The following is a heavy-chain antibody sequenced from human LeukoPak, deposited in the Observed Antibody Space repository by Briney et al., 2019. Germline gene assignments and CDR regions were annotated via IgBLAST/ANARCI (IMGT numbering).Heavy chain of an antibody. CDR3: ARWGRRVEWLLYDYYYGMDV. V-gene: IGHV4-30-4*08. CDR2: IYHSGST. J-gene: IGHJ6*02. CDR1: GGSISSTSYY. Sequence: SETLSLTCTVSGGSISSTSYYWGWIRQPPGKGLEWIGYIYHSGSTYYNPSLKSRVTISVDTSKNQFSLKLSSVTAADTAVYYCARWGRRVEWLLYDYYYGMDVWGQGTTVTVSS. D-gene: IGHD3-3*01.